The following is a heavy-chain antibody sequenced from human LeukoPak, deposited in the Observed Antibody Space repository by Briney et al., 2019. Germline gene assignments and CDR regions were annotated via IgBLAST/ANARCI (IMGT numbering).Heavy chain of an antibody. V-gene: IGHV4-59*01. CDR3: ARTQGYDFWSGYDDAFDI. Sequence: IPPETLSLTCTVSGGSISSYYWSWIRQPPGKGLEWIGYIYYSGSTNYNPSLKSRVTISVDTSKNQFSLKLSSVTAADTAVYYCARTQGYDFWSGYDDAFDIWGQGTMVTVSS. CDR1: GGSISSYY. D-gene: IGHD3-3*01. J-gene: IGHJ3*02. CDR2: IYYSGST.